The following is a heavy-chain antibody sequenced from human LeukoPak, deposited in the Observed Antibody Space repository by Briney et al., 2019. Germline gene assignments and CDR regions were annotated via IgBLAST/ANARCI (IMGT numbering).Heavy chain of an antibody. V-gene: IGHV3-15*01. D-gene: IGHD3-22*01. J-gene: IGHJ4*02. CDR1: GFTFSTYW. CDR3: STTYYYDSSEGY. Sequence: GGSLRLSCAASGFTFSTYWMSWVRQAPGKGLEWVGRIKSKTDGGTTGYAAPVKGRFTISRDDSKNTLYLQMNSLKTEDTAVYYCSTTYYYDSSEGYWGQGTLVTVSS. CDR2: IKSKTDGGTT.